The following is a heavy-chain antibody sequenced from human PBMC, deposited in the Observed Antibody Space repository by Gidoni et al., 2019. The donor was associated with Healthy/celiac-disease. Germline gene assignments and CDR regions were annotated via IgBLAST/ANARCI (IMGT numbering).Heavy chain of an antibody. V-gene: IGHV4-39*01. J-gene: IGHJ4*02. CDR3: ARGRDGYSYDFDY. CDR1: AGSINSSSYY. CDR2: IYESGRT. Sequence: QLQLQASGPGLVKPSETLSLTCTVSAGSINSSSYYWGWIRQPPGKGLEWIGSIYESGRTDYNPSLKSRGTISVDTSKNQFSRKLNSVTAADTAVYYCARGRDGYSYDFDYWGQGTLVTVSS. D-gene: IGHD5-18*01.